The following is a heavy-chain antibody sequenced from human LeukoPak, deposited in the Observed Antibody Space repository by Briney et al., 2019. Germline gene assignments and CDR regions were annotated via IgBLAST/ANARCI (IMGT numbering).Heavy chain of an antibody. CDR2: IYYSGST. J-gene: IGHJ1*01. Sequence: SETLSLTCTVSGGSISSYYWSWIRQPPGKGLEWIGYIYYSGSTNYNPSLKSRVTISVDTSKNQFSLKLSSVTAADTAVYYCARGLRTGGQLVRWGQGTLVTVSS. CDR1: GGSISSYY. CDR3: ARGLRTGGQLVR. D-gene: IGHD6-13*01. V-gene: IGHV4-59*08.